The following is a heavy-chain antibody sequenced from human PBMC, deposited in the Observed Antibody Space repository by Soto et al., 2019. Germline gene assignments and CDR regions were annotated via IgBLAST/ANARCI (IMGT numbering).Heavy chain of an antibody. CDR3: ATQQWGDGYNYAFDY. V-gene: IGHV3-33*01. J-gene: IGHJ4*02. CDR2: IWYDGSNK. D-gene: IGHD5-12*01. CDR1: GFTFSSYG. Sequence: GGSLRLSCAASGFTFSSYGMHWVRQAPGKGLEWVAVIWYDGSNKYYADSVKGRFTISRDNSKNTLYLQMNSLRAEDTAVYYCATQQWGDGYNYAFDYWGQGTLVTVSS.